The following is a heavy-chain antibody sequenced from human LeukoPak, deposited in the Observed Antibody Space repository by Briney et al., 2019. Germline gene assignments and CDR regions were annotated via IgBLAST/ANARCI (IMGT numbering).Heavy chain of an antibody. V-gene: IGHV4-59*01. D-gene: IGHD6-19*01. J-gene: IGHJ6*03. CDR1: GGSISSYY. Sequence: SETLSLTCTVSGGSISSYYWSWIRQPPGKGLEWIGYIYYSGSTNYNPSLKSRVTISVDTSKNQFSLKLSSVTAADTAVYYCAGSSGWYNYYYYMDVWGKGTMVTISS. CDR3: AGSSGWYNYYYYMDV. CDR2: IYYSGST.